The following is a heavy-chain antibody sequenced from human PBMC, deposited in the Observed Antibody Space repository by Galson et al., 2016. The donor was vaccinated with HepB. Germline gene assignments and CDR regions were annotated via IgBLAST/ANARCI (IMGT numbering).Heavy chain of an antibody. CDR1: GFTFSSSS. D-gene: IGHD3-10*01. CDR2: ISSSSSYI. V-gene: IGHV3-21*01. CDR3: ARMRRFGEFYFDY. Sequence: SLRLSCAASGFTFSSSSMNWVRQAPGKGLEWVSSISSSSSYIYYTDSVKGRFTISRDNAKNLLYLRMNSLRAEDTAVYYCARMRRFGEFYFDYWGQGTLVTVSS. J-gene: IGHJ4*02.